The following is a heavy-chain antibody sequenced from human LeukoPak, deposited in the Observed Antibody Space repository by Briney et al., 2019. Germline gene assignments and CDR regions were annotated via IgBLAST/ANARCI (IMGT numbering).Heavy chain of an antibody. V-gene: IGHV4-39*07. CDR1: GGSISSSSYY. J-gene: IGHJ4*02. D-gene: IGHD5-12*01. CDR3: ARVSPSGYSGPYYFDY. Sequence: SETLSLTCTVSGGSISSSSYYWGWIRQPPGKGLEWIGSIYYSGSTYYNPSLKSRVTISVDTSKNQFSLKLSSVTAADTAVYYCARVSPSGYSGPYYFDYWGQGTLVTVSS. CDR2: IYYSGST.